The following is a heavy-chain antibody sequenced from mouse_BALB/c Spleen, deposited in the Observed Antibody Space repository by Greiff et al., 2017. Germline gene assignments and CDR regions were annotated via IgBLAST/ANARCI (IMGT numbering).Heavy chain of an antibody. CDR2: ISDGGSYT. CDR1: GFTFSDYY. J-gene: IGHJ3*01. V-gene: IGHV5-4*02. Sequence: EVQLVESGGGLVKPGGSLKLSCAASGFTFSDYYMYWVRQTPEKRLEWVATISDGGSYTYYPDSVKGRFTISRDNAKNNLYLQMSSLKSEDTAMYYCARDKGVRGFAYWGQGTLVTVSA. D-gene: IGHD2-14*01. CDR3: ARDKGVRGFAY.